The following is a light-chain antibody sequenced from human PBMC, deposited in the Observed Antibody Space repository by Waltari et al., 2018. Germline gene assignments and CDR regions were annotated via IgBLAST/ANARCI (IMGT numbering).Light chain of an antibody. J-gene: IGKJ1*01. CDR2: AAS. Sequence: DIQMTQSPSSLSASIGDRVTITCRPSQNISTYLNWYQHEPGKAPKLLIHAASNFQSGVPARFSGSGSGTEFTLTISTLQPEDFAVYYCQQSYSSPPTFGRGTKVEIK. V-gene: IGKV1-39*01. CDR3: QQSYSSPPT. CDR1: QNISTY.